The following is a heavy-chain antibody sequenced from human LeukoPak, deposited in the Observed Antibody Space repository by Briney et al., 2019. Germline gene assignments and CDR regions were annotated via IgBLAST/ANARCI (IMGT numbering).Heavy chain of an antibody. CDR3: ARGRYCSSTSCYGMVDY. CDR2: INHSGST. V-gene: IGHV4-34*01. CDR1: GGSFSGYY. D-gene: IGHD2-2*01. J-gene: IGHJ4*02. Sequence: PSETLSLTCAVYGGSFSGYYWSWIRQPPGKGLEWIGEINHSGSTNYNPSLKSRVTISVDTSKNQFSLKLSSVTAADTAVYYCARGRYCSSTSCYGMVDYWGQGTLVTVSS.